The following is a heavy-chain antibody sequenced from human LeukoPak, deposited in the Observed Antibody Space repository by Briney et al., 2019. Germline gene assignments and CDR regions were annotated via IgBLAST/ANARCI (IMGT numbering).Heavy chain of an antibody. CDR3: ARGLPATGYCSGGSCYGLYFDY. Sequence: SETLSLTCAVYGGSFSGYYWSWIRQPPGKGLEWIGEINYSGSTNYNPSLKSRVTISVDTSKNQFSLKLSSVTAADTAVYYCARGLPATGYCSGGSCYGLYFDYWGQGTLVTVSS. D-gene: IGHD2-15*01. CDR1: GGSFSGYY. J-gene: IGHJ4*02. V-gene: IGHV4-34*01. CDR2: INYSGST.